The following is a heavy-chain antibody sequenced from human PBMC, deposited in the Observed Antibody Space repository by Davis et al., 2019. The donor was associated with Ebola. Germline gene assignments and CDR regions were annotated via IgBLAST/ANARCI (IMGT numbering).Heavy chain of an antibody. CDR2: ISGSSSTI. CDR1: GFTFSTYS. J-gene: IGHJ4*02. V-gene: IGHV3-48*02. Sequence: PGGSLRPSCAASGFTFSTYSMNWVRQAPGEGLEWVSYISGSSSTIYYADSVKGRFTISRDNAKNSLYLQMNSLRDEDTAVYYCASRHDYWGQGTLVTVSS. CDR3: ASRHDY.